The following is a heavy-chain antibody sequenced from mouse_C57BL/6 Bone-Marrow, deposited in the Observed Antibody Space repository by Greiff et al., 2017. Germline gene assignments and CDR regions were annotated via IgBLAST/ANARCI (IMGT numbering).Heavy chain of an antibody. J-gene: IGHJ2*01. D-gene: IGHD2-4*01. CDR1: GIDFRRYW. V-gene: IGHV4-1*01. CDR3: ARQGIGITSTGPRRYYFYY. CDR2: INPDSSTI. Sequence: EVMLVESGGGLVQPGGSLKLSCAASGIDFRRYWMSWVRRAPGKGLEWIGEINPDSSTINYAPSLKDKFIISRDNAKKTLYLQMSKVRSEDTALYYCARQGIGITSTGPRRYYFYYWGQGTTLTVSS.